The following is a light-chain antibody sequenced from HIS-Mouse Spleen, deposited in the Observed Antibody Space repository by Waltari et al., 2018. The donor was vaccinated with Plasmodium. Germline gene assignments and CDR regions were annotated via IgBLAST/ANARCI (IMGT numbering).Light chain of an antibody. J-gene: IGKJ1*01. CDR2: WAS. Sequence: LGERATINCKSSQSVLYSSNNKNYLAWYQQKPGQPPKLLIYWASTRESGVPDRFSGSGSGTDFTLTISSLQAEDVAVYYCQQYYSTPWTFGQGTKVEIK. V-gene: IGKV4-1*01. CDR3: QQYYSTPWT. CDR1: QSVLYSSNNKNY.